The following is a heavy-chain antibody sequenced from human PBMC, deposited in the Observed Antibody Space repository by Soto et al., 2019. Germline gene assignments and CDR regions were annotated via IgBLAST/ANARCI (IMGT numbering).Heavy chain of an antibody. J-gene: IGHJ4*02. CDR1: GFIFADYD. CDR3: AKGPTGYSSSHFDY. CDR2: ISWDGVNI. V-gene: IGHV3-9*01. Sequence: EVQLVESGGGLIQPGRSLRLSCAASGFIFADYDMHWVRQAPGKGLEWVSGISWDGVNIDYAASVKGRFTISRDNAKKSLYLQRNSLRAEDTALYYCAKGPTGYSSSHFDYWGQGTLVTVSS. D-gene: IGHD6-19*01.